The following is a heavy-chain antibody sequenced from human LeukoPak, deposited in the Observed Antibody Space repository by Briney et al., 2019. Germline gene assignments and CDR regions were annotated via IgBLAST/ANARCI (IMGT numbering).Heavy chain of an antibody. CDR2: IRYDGSNK. J-gene: IGHJ4*02. CDR1: GFTFSSYG. D-gene: IGHD2-2*01. V-gene: IGHV3-30*02. CDR3: AKDLIVVLPAAIGYDY. Sequence: GGSLRLSCAASGFTFSSYGMHWVRQAPGKGLEWVAFIRYDGSNKYYADSVKGRFTISRDNSKNTLYLQMNSLRAEDTAVYYCAKDLIVVLPAAIGYDYWGQGTLVTVSS.